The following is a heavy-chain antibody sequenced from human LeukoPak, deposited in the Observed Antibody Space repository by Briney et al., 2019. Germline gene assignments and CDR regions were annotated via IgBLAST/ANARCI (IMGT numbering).Heavy chain of an antibody. CDR2: ISSSGSTI. Sequence: PGGSLRLSCAASEFTFSDYYMTWIRQAPGKGLEWLSYISSSGSTIYYADSVKGRFTISRDDAENSLYLQMNSLRAEDTAVYYCARWSLGARDFDYWGQGTLVTVSS. CDR3: ARWSLGARDFDY. CDR1: EFTFSDYY. V-gene: IGHV3-11*04. J-gene: IGHJ4*02. D-gene: IGHD1-26*01.